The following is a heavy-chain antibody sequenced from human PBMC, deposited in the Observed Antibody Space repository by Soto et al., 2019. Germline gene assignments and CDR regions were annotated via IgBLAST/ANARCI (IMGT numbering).Heavy chain of an antibody. D-gene: IGHD3-3*01. V-gene: IGHV3-21*01. CDR1: GFTFSTYS. Sequence: GGSLRLSCAASGFTFSTYSMNWVRQAPGKGLEWVSSISISSSYIYYADSVKGRFTISRDNAKNSLYLQMNSLRVEDTAVYYCARGYDFWSGYFTFFDYWGRGTVVTVSS. CDR2: ISISSSYI. CDR3: ARGYDFWSGYFTFFDY. J-gene: IGHJ4*02.